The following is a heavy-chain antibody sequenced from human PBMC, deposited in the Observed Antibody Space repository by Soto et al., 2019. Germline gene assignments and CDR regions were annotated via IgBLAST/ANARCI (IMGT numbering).Heavy chain of an antibody. CDR1: GFTFRSYG. CDR3: AKVSSDRGYYFYGMDV. D-gene: IGHD3-10*01. Sequence: QVQLVEPGGGVVQPGRSLRLSCAASGFTFRSYGMHWVRQAPGKGLEWVAVISYDGSDRYYADSVKGRFTISRDNSKNTLYLQMNSLRAEDTAVYYCAKVSSDRGYYFYGMDVWGQGTTVTVSS. V-gene: IGHV3-30*18. CDR2: ISYDGSDR. J-gene: IGHJ6*02.